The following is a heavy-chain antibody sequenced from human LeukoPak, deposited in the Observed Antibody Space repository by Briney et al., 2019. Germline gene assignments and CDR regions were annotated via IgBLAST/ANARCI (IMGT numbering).Heavy chain of an antibody. D-gene: IGHD6-19*01. Sequence: GRSLRLSCAASGFTFSSYAMSWVRQAPGKGLEWVSAISGSGGSTYYADSGKGRFTISRDNSKNTLYLQMNSLRAEDTAVYYCASRKISGSSGWLEETWGQGTLVTVSS. J-gene: IGHJ4*02. CDR1: GFTFSSYA. CDR3: ASRKISGSSGWLEET. CDR2: ISGSGGST. V-gene: IGHV3-23*01.